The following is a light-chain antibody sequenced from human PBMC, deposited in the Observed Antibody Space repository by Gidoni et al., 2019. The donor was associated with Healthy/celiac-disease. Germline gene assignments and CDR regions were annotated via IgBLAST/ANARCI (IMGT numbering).Light chain of an antibody. J-gene: IGKJ3*01. CDR2: DAS. Sequence: DIQMTQSPSSLSASVGDRVTITCQASQDISNYLNWYQQKPGKAPKLLIYDASNLETGAPSRFSGSGSGTDFPFTISSLQPEDIATYYCQQYDNLLFTFGPGTKVDIK. CDR3: QQYDNLLFT. CDR1: QDISNY. V-gene: IGKV1-33*01.